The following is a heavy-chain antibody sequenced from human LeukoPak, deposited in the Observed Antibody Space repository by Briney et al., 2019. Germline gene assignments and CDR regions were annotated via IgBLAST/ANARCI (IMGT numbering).Heavy chain of an antibody. CDR1: GFTFSSYA. D-gene: IGHD3-22*01. J-gene: IGHJ4*02. V-gene: IGHV3-23*01. Sequence: PGGSLRLSCAASGFTFSSYAMSWVRQAPGKGLEWVSAISGSGGSTYYADSVKGRFTISRDNSKNTLYLQMNSLRAEDTAVYYCAKEWGDRTMIVVAHPVDYWGQGTLVTVSS. CDR3: AKEWGDRTMIVVAHPVDY. CDR2: ISGSGGST.